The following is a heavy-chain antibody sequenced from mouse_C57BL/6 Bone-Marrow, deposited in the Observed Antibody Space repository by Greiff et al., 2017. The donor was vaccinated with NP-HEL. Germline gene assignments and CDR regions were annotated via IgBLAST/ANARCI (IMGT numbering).Heavy chain of an antibody. Sequence: VQLQQSGPELVKPGDSVKISCKASGYSFTGYFMNWVMQSHGKSLEWIGRINPYNGDTFYNQKFKGKATLTVDKSSRTAHMELRSLTSEDSAVYYCARFRGYGSSYAMDYWGQGTSVTVSS. CDR3: ARFRGYGSSYAMDY. J-gene: IGHJ4*01. V-gene: IGHV1-20*01. CDR1: GYSFTGYF. CDR2: INPYNGDT. D-gene: IGHD1-1*01.